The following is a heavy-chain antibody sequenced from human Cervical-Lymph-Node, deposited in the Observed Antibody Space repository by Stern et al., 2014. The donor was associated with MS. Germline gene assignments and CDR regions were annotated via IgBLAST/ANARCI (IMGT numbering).Heavy chain of an antibody. V-gene: IGHV3-9*01. D-gene: IGHD5-12*01. CDR1: GFTFDDYA. CDR3: AKSRGSTVATITGFDY. Sequence: EVHLVESGGGLVQPGRSLRLSCAASGFTFDDYALHWVRQGPGKGLEWVSGISWNSNSITYAASVKVRFTISRDNAKNSLLLQINSLRAEDTAFYYCAKSRGSTVATITGFDYWGQGSLVTVSS. CDR2: ISWNSNSI. J-gene: IGHJ4*02.